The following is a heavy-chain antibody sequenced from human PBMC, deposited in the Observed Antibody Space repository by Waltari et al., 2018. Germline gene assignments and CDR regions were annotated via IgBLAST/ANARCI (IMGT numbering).Heavy chain of an antibody. CDR3: TTTRWFTFDY. D-gene: IGHD2-15*01. CDR1: GLTFNHAW. CDR2: IKSKTDGGTT. V-gene: IGHV3-15*01. Sequence: EVQLVESGGGLVKPGGSLRLSCAVSGLTFNHAWMSWVRQAPGKGRGWVGHIKSKTDGGTTDYAAPVKGRVTISRDDSKNTLYLQMNSLKTEDTAVYYCTTTRWFTFDYWGQGTLVTVSS. J-gene: IGHJ4*02.